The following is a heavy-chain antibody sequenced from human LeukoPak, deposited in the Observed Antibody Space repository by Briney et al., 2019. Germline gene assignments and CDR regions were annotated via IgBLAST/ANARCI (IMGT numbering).Heavy chain of an antibody. CDR3: ATSPEYGH. CDR1: GLTVSSY. V-gene: IGHV3-53*01. J-gene: IGHJ4*02. D-gene: IGHD6-6*01. CDR2: IYSGGSI. Sequence: PGGSLRLSCAASGLTVSSYMSWVRQAPGKGLEWVSVIYSGGSIYYADSVKGRFTISRDSSRNTLYLQMNGLRAEDTAVYYCATSPEYGHWGQGTLVTVSS.